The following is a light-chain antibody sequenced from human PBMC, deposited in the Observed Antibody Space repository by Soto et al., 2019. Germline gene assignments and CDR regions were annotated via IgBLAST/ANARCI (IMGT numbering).Light chain of an antibody. CDR2: HNN. V-gene: IGLV1-44*01. CDR3: AAWDGSLNGWV. J-gene: IGLJ3*02. Sequence: QPVLTQPPSASGTPGQRVTISCSGSKSNIGSGAVNWYQQLPGTAPKLLIYHNNQRPSGVPDRFSGSKSGTSASLAISGLQSEDETDYSCAAWDGSLNGWVFGGGTKLTVL. CDR1: KSNIGSGA.